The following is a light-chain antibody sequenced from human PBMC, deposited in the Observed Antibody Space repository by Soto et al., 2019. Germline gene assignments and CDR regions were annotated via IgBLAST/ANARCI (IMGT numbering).Light chain of an antibody. J-gene: IGLJ2*01. CDR3: YSYAGSSLLGV. V-gene: IGLV2-23*01. CDR1: SSDVGSYNL. CDR2: EGS. Sequence: QSALTQPASVSGSPGQSITISCTGTSSDVGSYNLVSWYQQHPGKAPKLMIYEGSKRPSGVSNRFSGSKSGNTASLTISGLQAEDEADYYCYSYAGSSLLGVFGGGTKLTVL.